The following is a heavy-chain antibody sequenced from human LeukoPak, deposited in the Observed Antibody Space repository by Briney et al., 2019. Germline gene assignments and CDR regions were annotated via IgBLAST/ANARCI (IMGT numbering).Heavy chain of an antibody. Sequence: SETLSLTCTVSGGSISSSSYYWGWIRQPPGKGLEWIGSIYYSGSTYYNPSLKSRVTISVDTSKNQFSLKLSSVTAADTAVYYCARINSGSYFAAQYYFDYWGQGTLVTVSS. J-gene: IGHJ4*02. CDR3: ARINSGSYFAAQYYFDY. D-gene: IGHD1-26*01. CDR2: IYYSGST. V-gene: IGHV4-39*01. CDR1: GGSISSSSYY.